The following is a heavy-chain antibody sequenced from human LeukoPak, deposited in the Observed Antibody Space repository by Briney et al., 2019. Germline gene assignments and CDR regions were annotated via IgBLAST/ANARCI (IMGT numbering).Heavy chain of an antibody. Sequence: SETLSLTCTVSGGSISSYYWSWIRQPPGKGLEWIGYIDYRGTTNYNPSLESRVTISVDPSKSQFSLRLSSVTAADTAVYYCARGWGYCSGGNCYFTYFDYWGQGALVTVSS. D-gene: IGHD2-15*01. CDR1: GGSISSYY. CDR3: ARGWGYCSGGNCYFTYFDY. J-gene: IGHJ4*02. V-gene: IGHV4-59*01. CDR2: IDYRGTT.